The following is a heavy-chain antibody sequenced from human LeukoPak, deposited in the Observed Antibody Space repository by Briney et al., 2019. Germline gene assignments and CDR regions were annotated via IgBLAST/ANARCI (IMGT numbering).Heavy chain of an antibody. D-gene: IGHD5-12*01. V-gene: IGHV3-21*01. CDR1: GFTFSSYS. J-gene: IGHJ4*02. Sequence: GSLRLSCAASGFTFSSYSMNWVRQAPGKGLEWVSSISSSNNYIYYADSVKGRFTISRDNAKNSLYLQMNSLRAEDTAVYYCARDDSGYAPRGGYFDYWGQGTLVTVSS. CDR3: ARDDSGYAPRGGYFDY. CDR2: ISSSNNYI.